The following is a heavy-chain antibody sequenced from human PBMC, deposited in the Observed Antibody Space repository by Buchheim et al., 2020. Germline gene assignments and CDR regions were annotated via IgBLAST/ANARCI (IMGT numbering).Heavy chain of an antibody. J-gene: IGHJ5*02. Sequence: QVQLQESGPGLVKPSQTLSLTCSVSGGSMSNGDYYWSWIRQPPGKGLEWIGYIYYSGSTDYNPSLKSRVTISLDTSKTQFSLKLSSVTAADTAVYYCARASGYYGSGSYYRLNLNWIDPWGQGTL. CDR3: ARASGYYGSGSYYRLNLNWIDP. CDR1: GGSMSNGDYY. V-gene: IGHV4-30-4*01. CDR2: IYYSGST. D-gene: IGHD3-10*01.